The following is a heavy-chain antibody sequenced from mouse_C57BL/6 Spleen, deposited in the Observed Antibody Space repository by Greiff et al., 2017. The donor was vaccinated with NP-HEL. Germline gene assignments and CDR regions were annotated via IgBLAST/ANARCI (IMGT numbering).Heavy chain of an antibody. Sequence: VHVKQSGPELVKPGASVKMSCKASGYTFTDYNMHWVKQSHGKSLEWIGYINPNNGGTSYNQKFKGKATLTVNKSSSTAYMELRRLTSEDSAVYYCARRVTPVVAPFDYWGQGTTLTVSS. CDR2: INPNNGGT. D-gene: IGHD1-1*01. J-gene: IGHJ2*01. V-gene: IGHV1-22*01. CDR3: ARRVTPVVAPFDY. CDR1: GYTFTDYN.